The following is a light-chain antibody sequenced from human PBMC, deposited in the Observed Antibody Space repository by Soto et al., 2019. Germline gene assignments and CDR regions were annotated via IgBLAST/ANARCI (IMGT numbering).Light chain of an antibody. CDR2: EVS. Sequence: QSVLTQPASVSGSPGQSLTISCTGTSSDIDYNYVSWFQQRPGKAPKLIIYEVSNRPSGVSNRFSGSKSGNTASLTISGLQAEDVANYYCNSYTLRTTLGVCGGGSKVTVL. J-gene: IGLJ3*02. V-gene: IGLV2-14*01. CDR3: NSYTLRTTLGV. CDR1: SSDIDYNY.